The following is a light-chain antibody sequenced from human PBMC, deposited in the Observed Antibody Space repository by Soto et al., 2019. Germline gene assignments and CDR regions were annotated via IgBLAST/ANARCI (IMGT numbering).Light chain of an antibody. J-gene: IGKJ4*01. V-gene: IGKV1-33*01. CDR1: QDISNY. CDR2: DAS. CDR3: QQYDNLPLT. Sequence: DIQMTHSPSSLSASEGYRVTITCQASQDISNYLNWYQQKPGKAPKLLIYDASNLETGVPSRFSGSGSGTDFTFTISSLQPEDIATYYCQQYDNLPLTFGGGTKVDIK.